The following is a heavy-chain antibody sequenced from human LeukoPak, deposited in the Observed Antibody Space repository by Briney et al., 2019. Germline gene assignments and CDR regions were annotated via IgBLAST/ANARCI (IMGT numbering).Heavy chain of an antibody. CDR1: GYTLSNHA. D-gene: IGHD3-16*01. CDR3: ARPLIGSMSFAFDR. J-gene: IGHJ4*02. V-gene: IGHV1-46*01. CDR2: INPSGDNT. Sequence: ASVKVSCKGSGYTLSNHAFSWVRQAPGQGLEWMGIINPSGDNTNYAQKFQGRFTMARDTSTSTVYMELSGLRSEDTAMYYCARPLIGSMSFAFDRWGQGTLVTVSS.